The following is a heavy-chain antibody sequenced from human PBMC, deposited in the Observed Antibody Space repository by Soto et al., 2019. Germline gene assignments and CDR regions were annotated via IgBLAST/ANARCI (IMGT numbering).Heavy chain of an antibody. CDR3: AKVYYRSGPEKYYFDY. D-gene: IGHD6-19*01. CDR1: GFTFSSYA. CDR2: ISGSGGST. V-gene: IGHV3-23*01. J-gene: IGHJ4*02. Sequence: GGSLRLSCAASGFTFSSYAMSWVRQAPGKGLEWVSAISGSGGSTYYADSVKGRFTISRDNSKNTLYLQMNSLRAEDTAVYYCAKVYYRSGPEKYYFDYWGQGTLVTVSS.